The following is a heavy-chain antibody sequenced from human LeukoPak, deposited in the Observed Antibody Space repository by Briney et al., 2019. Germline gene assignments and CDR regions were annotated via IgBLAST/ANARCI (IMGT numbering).Heavy chain of an antibody. CDR3: VREDTPATANY. D-gene: IGHD2-21*02. CDR2: ISGGGDIT. V-gene: IGHV3-23*01. J-gene: IGHJ4*02. CDR1: GFNFANHA. Sequence: GGSLRLSCAASGFNFANHAMSWVRQTPGKGLEWVSAISGGGDITYYADSVTGRFTISRDNTKDTLFLQMHSLRPGDTAVYYCVREDTPATANYWGQGTLVTISS.